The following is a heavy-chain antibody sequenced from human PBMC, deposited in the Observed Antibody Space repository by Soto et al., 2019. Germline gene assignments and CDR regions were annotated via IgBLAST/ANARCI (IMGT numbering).Heavy chain of an antibody. CDR3: ARDTGDRAFDI. Sequence: ASVKVSCKASGYTFTSYYMHWVRQAPGQGLEWMGIINPSGGSTSYAQKFQGRVTMTRDTSTSTVCMELSSLRSEDTAVYYCARDTGDRAFDIWGQGTMVTVSS. V-gene: IGHV1-46*01. D-gene: IGHD7-27*01. J-gene: IGHJ3*02. CDR2: INPSGGST. CDR1: GYTFTSYY.